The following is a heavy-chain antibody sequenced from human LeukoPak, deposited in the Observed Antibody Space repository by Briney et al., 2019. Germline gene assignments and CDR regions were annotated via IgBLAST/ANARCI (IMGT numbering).Heavy chain of an antibody. CDR1: GGSFSDYY. J-gene: IGHJ4*02. CDR3: ARHGTISSESYFDY. V-gene: IGHV4-34*01. CDR2: INHSGST. Sequence: SETLSLTCAVYGGSFSDYYWSWIRQPPGKGLEWIGEINHSGSTNYNPSLKSRVTISVDTSKNQFSLKLSSVTAADTAVYYCARHGTISSESYFDYWGQGALVTVSS. D-gene: IGHD1-14*01.